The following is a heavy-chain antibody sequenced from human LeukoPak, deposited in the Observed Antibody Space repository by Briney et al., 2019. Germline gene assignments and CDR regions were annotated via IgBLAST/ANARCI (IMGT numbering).Heavy chain of an antibody. D-gene: IGHD6-19*01. V-gene: IGHV4-38-2*01. J-gene: IGHJ5*02. CDR3: ERHGYSSAFDP. CDR1: GYSISGGYF. Sequence: SETLSLTCAVSGYSISGGYFWGWIRQPPGKGREWIGSIYHSGSTYYNPSLKSRVTISVDTSKNQFSLKLSSVIAADTAVYYCERHGYSSAFDPWGQGTLVTVSS. CDR2: IYHSGST.